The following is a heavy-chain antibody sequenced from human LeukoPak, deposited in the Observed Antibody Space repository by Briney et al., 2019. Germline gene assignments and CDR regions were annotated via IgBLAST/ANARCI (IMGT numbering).Heavy chain of an antibody. CDR1: GGSISNYY. CDR2: IYSSGST. Sequence: SETLSLTCTVSGGSISNYYWSWIRQPDGKGLEWIGRIYSSGSTNYNPSLKSRVMVSIDTPKNQFSLKLNSLTATDTAVYYCARQNPGYNWNYFDYWGQGALVTVSS. CDR3: ARQNPGYNWNYFDY. J-gene: IGHJ4*02. V-gene: IGHV4-4*07. D-gene: IGHD1-20*01.